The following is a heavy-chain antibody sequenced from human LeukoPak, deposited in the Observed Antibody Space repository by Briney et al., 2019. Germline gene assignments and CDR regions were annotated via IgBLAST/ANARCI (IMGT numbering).Heavy chain of an antibody. D-gene: IGHD6-6*01. CDR3: AREYSSSSGRRAFDV. V-gene: IGHV4-59*08. Sequence: KPSETLSLTCTVSGCSISSYYWSWIRQPSGKGLEWIGYIYYSGTTNYNPSLKSRVTISVDTSKNQFSLKLSSVTAADTAVYYCAREYSSSSGRRAFDVWGQGTMVTVSS. CDR2: IYYSGTT. CDR1: GCSISSYY. J-gene: IGHJ3*01.